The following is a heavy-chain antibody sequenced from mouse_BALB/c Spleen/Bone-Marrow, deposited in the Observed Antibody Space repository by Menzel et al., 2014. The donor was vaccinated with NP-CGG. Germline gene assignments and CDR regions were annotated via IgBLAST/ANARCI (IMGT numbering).Heavy chain of an antibody. CDR1: GYTFTDYV. V-gene: IGHV1-77*01. Sequence: VKLMESGPELVKPGASVKMSCKASGYTFTDYVISWVKQRTGQGLEWIGEIYPGSGSTYYNEKFKGKATLTADKSSNTAYMQRSSLTSEDSAVYFCARGLGLPFYAMDYWGQGTSVTVSS. CDR3: ARGLGLPFYAMDY. CDR2: IYPGSGST. D-gene: IGHD3-1*01. J-gene: IGHJ4*01.